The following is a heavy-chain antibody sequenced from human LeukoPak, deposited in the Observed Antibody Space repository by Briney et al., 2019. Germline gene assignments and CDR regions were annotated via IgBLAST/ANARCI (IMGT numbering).Heavy chain of an antibody. CDR2: IYTSGST. J-gene: IGHJ3*02. CDR1: GYSISSGYY. CDR3: ARDRGDDSSGYNDAFDI. V-gene: IGHV4-4*07. D-gene: IGHD3-22*01. Sequence: SETLSLTCTVSGYSISSGYYWSWIRQPAGKGLEWIGRIYTSGSTNYNPSLKSRVTMSVDTSKNQFSLKLSSVTAADTAVYYCARDRGDDSSGYNDAFDIWGQGTMVTVSS.